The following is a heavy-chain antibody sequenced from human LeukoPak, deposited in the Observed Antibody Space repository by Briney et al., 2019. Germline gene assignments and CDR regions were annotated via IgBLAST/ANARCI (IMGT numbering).Heavy chain of an antibody. CDR2: IYYSGST. CDR3: ARGGLDCGWGIFGVWFDP. Sequence: SETLSLTCTVSGGSISSGDYYWSWIRQPPGTGLEWIGYIYYSGSTYYNPSLKSRVTISVDTSKNQFSLKLSSVTAADTAVYYCARGGLDCGWGIFGVWFDPWGQGTLVTVSS. CDR1: GGSISSGDYY. D-gene: IGHD3-10*01. J-gene: IGHJ5*02. V-gene: IGHV4-30-4*08.